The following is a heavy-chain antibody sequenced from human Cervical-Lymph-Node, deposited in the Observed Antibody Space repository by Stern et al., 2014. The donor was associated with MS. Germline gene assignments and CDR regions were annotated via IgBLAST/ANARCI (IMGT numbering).Heavy chain of an antibody. D-gene: IGHD5-18*01. CDR1: GFTVSSSY. J-gene: IGHJ4*02. CDR3: ARVGRGYISGYSFDY. V-gene: IGHV3-53*01. CDR2: IHNGGAT. Sequence: EVQLLESGGGLIQPGGSLRLSCAASGFTVSSSYMSWVRQAPGKGLEWVSAIHNGGATYYADSVKGRFTISRDNSKNTLYFQMSSLRAEDMAVYYCARVGRGYISGYSFDYWTQGTLVTVSS.